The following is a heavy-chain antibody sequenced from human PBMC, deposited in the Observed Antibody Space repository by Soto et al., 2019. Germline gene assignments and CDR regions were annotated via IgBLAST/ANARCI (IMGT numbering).Heavy chain of an antibody. Sequence: QVQLQESGPGLVKPSGTLSLTCSVSGYSISSGYWWTWVRQAPGKGLEWIGEIYHSGSTNYNPSLKSRVTISVDKSKNQLSLKLTSVTAADTAVYYCARSGNYGVDCWGQGTLVTVSS. J-gene: IGHJ4*02. D-gene: IGHD1-26*01. CDR1: GYSISSGYW. CDR2: IYHSGST. V-gene: IGHV4-4*02. CDR3: ARSGNYGVDC.